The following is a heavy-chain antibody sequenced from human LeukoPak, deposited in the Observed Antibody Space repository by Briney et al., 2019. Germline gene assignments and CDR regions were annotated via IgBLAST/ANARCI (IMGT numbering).Heavy chain of an antibody. CDR3: ARAYRWSLGGYYFDY. D-gene: IGHD2-21*02. CDR2: IIPIFGTA. Sequence: GASVKVSCKSSGDTFRSDYMHWVRQAPGQGLEWMGGIIPIFGTANYAQKFQGRVTITADESTSTAYMELSSLRSEDTAVYYCARAYRWSLGGYYFDYWGQGTLVTVSS. V-gene: IGHV1-69*13. J-gene: IGHJ4*02. CDR1: GDTFRSDY.